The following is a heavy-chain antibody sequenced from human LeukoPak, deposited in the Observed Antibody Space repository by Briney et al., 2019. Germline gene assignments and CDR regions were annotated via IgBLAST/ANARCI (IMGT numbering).Heavy chain of an antibody. Sequence: NPSETLSLTCTVSGGSVSSGSYYWSWIRQPPGKGLEWIGYIYYSGSTNYNPSLKSRVTISVDTSKNQFSLKLSSVTAADTAVYYCARGYSSGYYYQPDAFDIWGQGTMVTVSS. D-gene: IGHD3-22*01. CDR3: ARGYSSGYYYQPDAFDI. CDR2: IYYSGST. V-gene: IGHV4-61*01. CDR1: GGSVSSGSYY. J-gene: IGHJ3*02.